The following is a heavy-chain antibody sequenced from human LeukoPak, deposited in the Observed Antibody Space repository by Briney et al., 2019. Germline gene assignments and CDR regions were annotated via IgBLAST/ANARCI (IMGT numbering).Heavy chain of an antibody. D-gene: IGHD6-19*01. CDR3: ARLEGWGSSGWSHASLDY. V-gene: IGHV5-51*01. CDR1: GYSFTTYW. J-gene: IGHJ4*02. Sequence: GESLKISCKGSGYSFTTYWIAWVRQMPGKGLVWVGIIFPGDSDTRYSPSFQGQGTISADKSINTAYLQWSSLKASDTAMYYCARLEGWGSSGWSHASLDYWGQGTLVTVSS. CDR2: IFPGDSDT.